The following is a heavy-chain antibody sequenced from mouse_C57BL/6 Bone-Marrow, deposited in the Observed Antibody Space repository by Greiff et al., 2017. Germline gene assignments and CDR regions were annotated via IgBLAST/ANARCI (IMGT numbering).Heavy chain of an antibody. CDR2: IDPSDSYT. CDR1: GYTFTSYW. V-gene: IGHV1-59*01. J-gene: IGHJ3*01. D-gene: IGHD2-4*01. CDR3: ARRIRAY. Sequence: QVQLQQPGAELVRPGTSVKLSCEASGYTFTSYWMHWVKQKPGQGLEWIGVIDPSDSYTNYTQKFKGKATLTVDTSSSTAYMQLSSLTSEDSAVYYCARRIRAYWGQGNRVTVSA.